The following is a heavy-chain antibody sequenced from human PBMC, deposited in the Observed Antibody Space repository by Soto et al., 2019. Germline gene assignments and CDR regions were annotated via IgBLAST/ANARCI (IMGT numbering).Heavy chain of an antibody. CDR3: ARDGGFGELKY. CDR2: IIPVFGTT. Sequence: QVQLVQSGAELKKPGSSVKVSCKASGDTFSGYPINWVRQAPGEGLEWMGRIIPVFGTTNDEQRFEGRVTFTADESTNTAYMELRGLLSENTAVYYCARDGGFGELKYWGPGTLVTVSS. D-gene: IGHD3-10*01. CDR1: GDTFSGYP. J-gene: IGHJ4*02. V-gene: IGHV1-69*18.